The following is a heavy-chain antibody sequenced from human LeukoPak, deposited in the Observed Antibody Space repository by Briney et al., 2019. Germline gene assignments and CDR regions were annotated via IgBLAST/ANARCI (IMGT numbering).Heavy chain of an antibody. J-gene: IGHJ5*02. Sequence: GGSLRLSCAASGFTFSSYGMHWVRQAPGKGLEWVAVIWYDGSNKYYADSVKGRFTISRDNSKNTLYLQMNSLRAEDTAVYYCARDQAYYDFWSGASVAFDPWGQGTLVTVSS. D-gene: IGHD3-3*01. CDR3: ARDQAYYDFWSGASVAFDP. V-gene: IGHV3-33*01. CDR1: GFTFSSYG. CDR2: IWYDGSNK.